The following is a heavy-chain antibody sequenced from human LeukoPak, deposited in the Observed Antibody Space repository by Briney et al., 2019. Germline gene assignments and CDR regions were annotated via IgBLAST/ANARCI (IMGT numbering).Heavy chain of an antibody. Sequence: SETLSLTCTVSGGSISSYYWSWIRQPPGKGLEWIGYIYYSGSTNYNPSLKSRVTISVDTSKNQFSLKLSSVTAADTAVYYCARVGCSSTSCYQTFDYWGQGTLVTVSS. CDR1: GGSISSYY. CDR3: ARVGCSSTSCYQTFDY. CDR2: IYYSGST. J-gene: IGHJ4*02. V-gene: IGHV4-59*12. D-gene: IGHD2-2*01.